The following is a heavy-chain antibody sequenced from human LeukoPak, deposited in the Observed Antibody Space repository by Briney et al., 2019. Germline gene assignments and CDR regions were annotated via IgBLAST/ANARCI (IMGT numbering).Heavy chain of an antibody. CDR2: IKQDGSDK. D-gene: IGHD6-19*01. Sequence: PGGSLRLSCAASGFTLSSYWMSWVRQAPGKGLEWVAHIKQDGSDKYYVDTVKGRFTISRDNAKNSLYLQMNSLRAEDTAVYYCARYATSSGSRWLEPWGQGTVLTVSS. CDR1: GFTLSSYW. CDR3: ARYATSSGSRWLEP. V-gene: IGHV3-7*01. J-gene: IGHJ5*02.